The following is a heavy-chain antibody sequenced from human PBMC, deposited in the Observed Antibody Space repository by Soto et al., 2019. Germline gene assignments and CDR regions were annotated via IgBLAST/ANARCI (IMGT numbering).Heavy chain of an antibody. Sequence: QVRLVQSGAEVKRPGSSVKVSCKASGGTFSSYTVIWVRQAPGQGLEWMGGITPTLNIAKYAEKFQGRVTITADESTSTVNMHLSSLRSEDTAVYFCARGYYSGSNPSSFDYWGQGTLVAVSS. J-gene: IGHJ4*02. CDR2: ITPTLNIA. CDR1: GGTFSSYT. D-gene: IGHD1-26*01. CDR3: ARGYYSGSNPSSFDY. V-gene: IGHV1-69*01.